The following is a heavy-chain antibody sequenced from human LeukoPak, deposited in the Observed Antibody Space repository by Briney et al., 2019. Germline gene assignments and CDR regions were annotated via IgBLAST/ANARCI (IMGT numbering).Heavy chain of an antibody. V-gene: IGHV5-51*01. Sequence: GESLKISCKGSGYSFTNYWIGWVRQMPGKGLEWTGIIYPGDSGTRYSPSFQGQVTISADKSISTAYLEWRSLKASDTAMYYCARQHCSGGSCYYGMDVWGQGTTVTVSS. CDR2: IYPGDSGT. D-gene: IGHD2-15*01. CDR1: GYSFTNYW. J-gene: IGHJ6*02. CDR3: ARQHCSGGSCYYGMDV.